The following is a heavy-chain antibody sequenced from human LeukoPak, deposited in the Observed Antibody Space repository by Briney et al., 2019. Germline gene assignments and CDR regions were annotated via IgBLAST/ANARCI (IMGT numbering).Heavy chain of an antibody. D-gene: IGHD2-2*01. Sequence: ASVKVSCKASGYTFATYYIHWVRQAPGQGLEWMGVINPTGGSTSYAQKFQGRVTMTRDTSTSTVYMEMSSLRSEDTAVYYCARAKVVPAATRIRLDAFDIWGQGTMVTVSS. CDR2: INPTGGST. J-gene: IGHJ3*02. CDR1: GYTFATYY. V-gene: IGHV1-46*01. CDR3: ARAKVVPAATRIRLDAFDI.